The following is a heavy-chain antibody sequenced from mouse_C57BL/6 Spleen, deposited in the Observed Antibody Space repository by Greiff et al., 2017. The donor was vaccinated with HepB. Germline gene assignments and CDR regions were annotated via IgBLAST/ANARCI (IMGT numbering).Heavy chain of an antibody. CDR1: GYTFTDYN. V-gene: IGHV1-18*01. CDR2: INPNNGGT. J-gene: IGHJ3*01. D-gene: IGHD2-4*01. Sequence: EVQLQQSGPELVKPGASVKIPCKASGYTFTDYNMDWVKQSHGKSLEWIGDINPNNGGTIYNQKFKGKATLTVDKSSSTAYMELRSLTSEDTAVDYCGRGGYDYEGFAYWGQGTLVTVSA. CDR3: GRGGYDYEGFAY.